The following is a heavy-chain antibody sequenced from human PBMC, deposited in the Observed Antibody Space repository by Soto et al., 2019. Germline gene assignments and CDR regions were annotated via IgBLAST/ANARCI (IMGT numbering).Heavy chain of an antibody. CDR3: ARASAAMNDYYYYGMDV. J-gene: IGHJ6*02. D-gene: IGHD2-2*01. CDR2: IYYSGST. Sequence: QVQLQESGPGLVKPSQTLSLTCTVSGGSISSGDYYWSWIRQPPGKGLEWIGYIYYSGSTYYNPSLKSRVTISVDTSKTPCSLKLSSVTAADTAVYYCARASAAMNDYYYYGMDVWGQGTTVTVSS. CDR1: GGSISSGDYY. V-gene: IGHV4-30-4*01.